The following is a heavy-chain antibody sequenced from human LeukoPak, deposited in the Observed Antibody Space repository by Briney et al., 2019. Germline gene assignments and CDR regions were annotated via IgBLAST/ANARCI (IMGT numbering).Heavy chain of an antibody. J-gene: IGHJ4*02. CDR1: GFTFTTYA. V-gene: IGHV3-23*01. Sequence: PGGSLRLSCEASGFTFTTYAMSWVRQAPGKGLEWASSVSNTGGITYYADSVKGRFTISRDNSKNTLYLQMNSLGAGDTAVYFCAQGGGSQFHSWGQGTLVTVSS. CDR2: VSNTGGIT. D-gene: IGHD1-26*01. CDR3: AQGGGSQFHS.